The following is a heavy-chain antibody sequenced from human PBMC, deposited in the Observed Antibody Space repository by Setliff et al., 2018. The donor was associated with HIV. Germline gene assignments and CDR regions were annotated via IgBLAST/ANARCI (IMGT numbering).Heavy chain of an antibody. Sequence: ASVKVSCKASGYTFTSYAMHWVRQAPGQRLEWMGWLRTGNGDTSYSESLQGRVTFTSDTSANTAYMELRSLGSDDTAVYFCARRASTAEVFDYWGQGTLVTVSS. CDR2: LRTGNGDT. J-gene: IGHJ4*02. CDR1: GYTFTSYA. V-gene: IGHV1-3*04. CDR3: ARRASTAEVFDY. D-gene: IGHD1-1*01.